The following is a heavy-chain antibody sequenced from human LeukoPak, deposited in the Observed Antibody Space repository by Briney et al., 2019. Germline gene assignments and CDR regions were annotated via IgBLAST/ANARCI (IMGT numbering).Heavy chain of an antibody. V-gene: IGHV4-34*01. J-gene: IGHJ4*02. CDR3: ARNIGNSSGYTSDY. Sequence: SSETLSLTCAVYGGSFSGYYWSWIRQPPGKGLEWIGEINHSGSTNYNPSLKSRVTISVDTSKNQFSLKLSSVTAADTAVYYCARNIGNSSGYTSDYWAREPWSPSPQ. CDR1: GGSFSGYY. D-gene: IGHD3-22*01. CDR2: INHSGST.